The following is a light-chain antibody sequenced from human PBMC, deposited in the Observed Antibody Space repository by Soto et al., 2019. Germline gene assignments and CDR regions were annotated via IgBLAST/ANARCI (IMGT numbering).Light chain of an antibody. V-gene: IGKV1-5*03. Sequence: MEVPRAASTRCASGAHSLTINYRANQNIINWLTWYQQKPGKAPKLLIYKASTLQSGVPSRFSGSGSATEFTLTISILQPDDFATYFCQQYDTYPWTFGQGTKVDIK. CDR3: QQYDTYPWT. J-gene: IGKJ1*01. CDR1: QNIINW. CDR2: KAS.